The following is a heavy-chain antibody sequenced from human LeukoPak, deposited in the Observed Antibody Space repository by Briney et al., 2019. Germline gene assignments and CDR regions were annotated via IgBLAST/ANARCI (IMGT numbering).Heavy chain of an antibody. CDR2: ISYDGSNK. V-gene: IGHV3-30*03. Sequence: PGRSLRLSRAASGFTFSSYGMHWVRQAPGKGLEWVAVISYDGSNKYYADSVKGRFTISRDNSKNTLYLQMNSLRAEDTAVYYCASMDVWGQGTTVTVSS. CDR1: GFTFSSYG. CDR3: ASMDV. J-gene: IGHJ6*02.